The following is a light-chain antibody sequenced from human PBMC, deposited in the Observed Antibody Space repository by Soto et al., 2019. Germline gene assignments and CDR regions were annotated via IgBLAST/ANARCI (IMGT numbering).Light chain of an antibody. CDR2: GAS. CDR1: QSVSSSY. Sequence: EIVLTQSPGTMSLSPGERATLSCRASQSVSSSYLAWYQQKPGQAPRRLIYGASSSATGIPDRFSGSASGTDFTLSISRLEPDDFAVFSCHQSGGSSLSTFGQGTQLEIK. V-gene: IGKV3-20*01. J-gene: IGKJ2*01. CDR3: HQSGGSSLST.